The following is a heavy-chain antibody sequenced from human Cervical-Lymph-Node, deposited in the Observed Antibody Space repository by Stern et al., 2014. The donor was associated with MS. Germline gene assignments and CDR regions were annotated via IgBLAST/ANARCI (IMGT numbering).Heavy chain of an antibody. CDR1: GGTFNTYA. CDR3: ATDAHYDFWSGYSLY. Sequence: VQLVESGAEVKKPGSSVKVSCKAAGGTFNTYALSWVRQAPGQGLELMGGIIPIFGTANYAQKFQGRVTITADESTSTAYMELSSLRSEDTAMYYCATDAHYDFWSGYSLYWGQGTLVTVSS. D-gene: IGHD3-3*01. V-gene: IGHV1-69*01. CDR2: IIPIFGTA. J-gene: IGHJ4*02.